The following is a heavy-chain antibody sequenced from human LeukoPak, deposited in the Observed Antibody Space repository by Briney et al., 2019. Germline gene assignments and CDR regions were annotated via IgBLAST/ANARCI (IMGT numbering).Heavy chain of an antibody. Sequence: ASVKVSCKVSGYTLTVLSMHWVRQAPGKGLEWMGGFDPEDGETIYAQKFQGRVTMTEDTSTDTAYMELSSLRSEDTAVYYCATDNGGAVAGLFDYWGQGTLVTVSS. V-gene: IGHV1-24*01. CDR1: GYTLTVLS. J-gene: IGHJ4*02. D-gene: IGHD6-19*01. CDR2: FDPEDGET. CDR3: ATDNGGAVAGLFDY.